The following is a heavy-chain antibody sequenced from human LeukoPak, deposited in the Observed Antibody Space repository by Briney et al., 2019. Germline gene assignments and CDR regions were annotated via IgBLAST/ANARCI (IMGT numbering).Heavy chain of an antibody. CDR3: AKELDSSGYFDY. J-gene: IGHJ4*02. CDR1: GFTFSNYD. Sequence: GGSLRLSCAASGFTFSNYDMSWVRQAPGKGLEWVSGISGSDGSTYHADSVKGRFTISRDNSKNTLYLQMNSLRAEDTAVYYCAKELDSSGYFDYWGQGTLVTVSS. D-gene: IGHD3-22*01. V-gene: IGHV3-23*01. CDR2: ISGSDGST.